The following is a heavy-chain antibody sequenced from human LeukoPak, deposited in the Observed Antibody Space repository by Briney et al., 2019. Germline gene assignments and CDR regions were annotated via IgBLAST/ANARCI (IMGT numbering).Heavy chain of an antibody. V-gene: IGHV4-4*07. CDR1: GGSISSYY. J-gene: IGHJ4*02. Sequence: SETLSLTCTVSGGSISSYYWSWIRQPAGKGLEWIGRIYTSGTTNYNPSLKSRVTMSIDTSKNQFSLKLSSVTAADTAIYYCARDAKYYFGSRTYFFFEYWGQGTLLTVSS. CDR2: IYTSGTT. D-gene: IGHD3-10*01. CDR3: ARDAKYYFGSRTYFFFEY.